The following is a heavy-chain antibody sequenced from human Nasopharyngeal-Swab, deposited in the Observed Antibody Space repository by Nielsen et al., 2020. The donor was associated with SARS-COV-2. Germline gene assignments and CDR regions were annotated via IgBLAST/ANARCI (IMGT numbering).Heavy chain of an antibody. J-gene: IGHJ4*02. CDR2: IRSKANSYAT. V-gene: IGHV3-73*01. D-gene: IGHD3-10*01. Sequence: GESLKISCAASGFTFSGSAMHWVRQASGKGLEWVGRIRSKANSYATAYAASVKGRFTISRDDSKSTAYLQMNSLKTEDTAVYYCTGTMVQGVWGQGTLVTVSS. CDR3: TGTMVQGV. CDR1: GFTFSGSA.